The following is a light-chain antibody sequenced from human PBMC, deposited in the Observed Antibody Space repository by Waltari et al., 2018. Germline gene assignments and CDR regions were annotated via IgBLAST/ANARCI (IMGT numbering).Light chain of an antibody. J-gene: IGLJ1*01. CDR1: HLGSKW. V-gene: IGLV3-1*01. CDR3: QTWDSNIFV. CDR2: ADS. Sequence: SFELTQPSSVSVSPGQTARIACSGDHLGSKWTSWYQQKAGQSPVLVICADSERHSGVPGRFAAARSGDTVTLNISGTQDLDEADYYCQTWDSNIFVFGPGTKVTVL.